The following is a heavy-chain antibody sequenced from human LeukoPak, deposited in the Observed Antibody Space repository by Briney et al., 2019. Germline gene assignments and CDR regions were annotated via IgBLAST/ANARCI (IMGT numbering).Heavy chain of an antibody. CDR3: AKGKALEVVAAFNY. D-gene: IGHD2-15*01. CDR2: ISGSGANT. V-gene: IGHV3-23*01. Sequence: GGSLRLSCAASGFTFSNYAMSWVRQAPGRGLEWVSTISGSGANTYYADSVKGRFTISRDNSKNTLYLQMNSQRADDTAIYYCAKGKALEVVAAFNYWGQGTVVTASS. CDR1: GFTFSNYA. J-gene: IGHJ4*02.